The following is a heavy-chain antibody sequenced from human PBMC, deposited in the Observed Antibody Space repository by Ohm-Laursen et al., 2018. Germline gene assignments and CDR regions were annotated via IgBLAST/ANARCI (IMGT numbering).Heavy chain of an antibody. V-gene: IGHV4-38-2*01. Sequence: SETLSLTCAVTGYSISSGYYWGWIRQPPGKGLEWIASIYQSGSTYYNPSLKSRVTISVDTSKNQFSLKLSSVTAADTAVYYCARGSLWDGTDYWGQGALVTVSS. CDR3: ARGSLWDGTDY. J-gene: IGHJ4*02. CDR1: GYSISSGYY. D-gene: IGHD1-1*01. CDR2: IYQSGST.